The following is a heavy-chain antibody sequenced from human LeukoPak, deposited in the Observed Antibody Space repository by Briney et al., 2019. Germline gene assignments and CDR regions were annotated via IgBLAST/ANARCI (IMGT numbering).Heavy chain of an antibody. J-gene: IGHJ5*02. D-gene: IGHD5-18*01. CDR1: GATFSSYA. V-gene: IGHV1-69*05. Sequence: SVKVSCKASGATFSSYAISWVRQAPGQGLEWMGGIIPIFGTANYAQKFQGRVTITTDESTSTAYMELSSLRSDDTAVYYCAIQLSRRGYWFDPWGQGTLVTVSS. CDR2: IIPIFGTA. CDR3: AIQLSRRGYWFDP.